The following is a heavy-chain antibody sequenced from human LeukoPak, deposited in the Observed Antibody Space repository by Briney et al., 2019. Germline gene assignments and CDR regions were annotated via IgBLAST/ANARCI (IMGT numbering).Heavy chain of an antibody. Sequence: PGGSLRLSCAASGFTFRSYDINWVRQAPGKGLEWVSSITGNGASTNFADSVRGRFTISRDNSKSTAYLQMNSLRAEDTAVYYCAGSGSHVYWGQGTLVTVSS. CDR1: GFTFRSYD. CDR2: ITGNGAST. CDR3: AGSGSHVY. V-gene: IGHV3-23*01. J-gene: IGHJ4*02. D-gene: IGHD1-26*01.